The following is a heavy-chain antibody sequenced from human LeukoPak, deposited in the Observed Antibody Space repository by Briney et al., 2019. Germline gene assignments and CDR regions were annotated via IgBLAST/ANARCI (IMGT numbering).Heavy chain of an antibody. Sequence: DPSETLSLTCAAYGGSFSGYYWSWIRQPPGKGLEWVGEINHSGSTNYNPSLKTRVTISVDTSKSQFSLKLSSVTAADTAVYYCARLPLSNRWFDPWGQGTLVTVSS. V-gene: IGHV4-34*01. CDR1: GGSFSGYY. CDR2: INHSGST. J-gene: IGHJ5*02. CDR3: ARLPLSNRWFDP. D-gene: IGHD2/OR15-2a*01.